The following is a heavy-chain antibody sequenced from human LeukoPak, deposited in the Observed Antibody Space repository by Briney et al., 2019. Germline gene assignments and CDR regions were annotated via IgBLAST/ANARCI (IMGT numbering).Heavy chain of an antibody. V-gene: IGHV3-30*04. Sequence: GGSLRLSCAASGFTFSSYAMHWVRRAPGKGLEWVAVISYDGSNKYYGDSVKGRFTISRDNSKNTLYLQMNSLGAEDTAVYYCARGGSYLSAFDIWGQGTMVTVSS. CDR1: GFTFSSYA. CDR3: ARGGSYLSAFDI. D-gene: IGHD1-26*01. J-gene: IGHJ3*02. CDR2: ISYDGSNK.